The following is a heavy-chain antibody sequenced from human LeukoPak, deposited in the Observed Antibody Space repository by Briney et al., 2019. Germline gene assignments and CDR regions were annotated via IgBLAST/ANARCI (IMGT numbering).Heavy chain of an antibody. Sequence: SETLSLTCTVSGGSINSHYWSWIRQPPGKGLEWIGYIYYSGSTNYNPSLKSRVTMSVHTSKNQFSLKLSSVTAADTAVYYCARGGVRGVIIDYWGQGTLVTVSS. J-gene: IGHJ4*02. D-gene: IGHD3-10*01. CDR2: IYYSGST. CDR1: GGSINSHY. V-gene: IGHV4-59*11. CDR3: ARGGVRGVIIDY.